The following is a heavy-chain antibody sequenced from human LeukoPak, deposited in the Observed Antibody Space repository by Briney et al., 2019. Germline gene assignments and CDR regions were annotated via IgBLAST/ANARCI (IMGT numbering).Heavy chain of an antibody. CDR2: ISGRSGTT. J-gene: IGHJ4*02. Sequence: GGSLRLSCVASGFTFTSSAMSWVRQAPGKGLEWVSAISGRSGTTYYADSVEGRFTISRDNSKNTLYLQMNSLRDEDTALYYCAKEDSSSWFLSPFDYWGQGTLVTVSS. CDR1: GFTFTSSA. D-gene: IGHD6-13*01. V-gene: IGHV3-23*01. CDR3: AKEDSSSWFLSPFDY.